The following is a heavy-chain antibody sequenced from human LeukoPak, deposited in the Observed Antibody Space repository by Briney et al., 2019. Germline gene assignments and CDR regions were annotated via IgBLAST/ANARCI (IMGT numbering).Heavy chain of an antibody. CDR3: VNYGWGRPA. CDR1: GFTFSSYW. CDR2: IKSDGSDT. J-gene: IGHJ4*02. D-gene: IGHD3-10*01. V-gene: IGHV3-74*03. Sequence: GGSLRLSFAASGFTFSSYWMHWVRQAPGKGLVWVSRIKSDGSDTTYADSVKGRFTISRDNAKNMLYLQMNSLRAEDTAVYYCVNYGWGRPAWGQGTLVTVSS.